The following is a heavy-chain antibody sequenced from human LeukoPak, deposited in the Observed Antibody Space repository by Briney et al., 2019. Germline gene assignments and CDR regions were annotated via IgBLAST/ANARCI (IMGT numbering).Heavy chain of an antibody. D-gene: IGHD2-2*03. CDR2: IYYSGST. J-gene: IGHJ5*02. CDR3: ARHGSPLDWFDP. Sequence: SETLPLTCTVSGGSISSYYWSWIRQPPGKGLEWIGYIYYSGSTNYNPSLKSRVTISVDTSKNQFSLKLSSVTAADTAVYYCARHGSPLDWFDPWGQGTLVTVSS. CDR1: GGSISSYY. V-gene: IGHV4-59*08.